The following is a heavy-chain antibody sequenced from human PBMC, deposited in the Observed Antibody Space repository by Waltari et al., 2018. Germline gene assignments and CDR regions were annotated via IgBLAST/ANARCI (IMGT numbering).Heavy chain of an antibody. Sequence: QVQLVQSGAEVKKPGASVKVSCTPSGISFTNFAVHWVRQAPGQRLEWMGWINAANDNTRYSQKFQDRVTITRDTSASTAYMELSSLRSEDTAVYYCARDGYCSGGSCYSGWSDPWGQGTLVIVSS. CDR2: INAANDNT. D-gene: IGHD2-15*01. V-gene: IGHV1-3*01. J-gene: IGHJ5*02. CDR1: GISFTNFA. CDR3: ARDGYCSGGSCYSGWSDP.